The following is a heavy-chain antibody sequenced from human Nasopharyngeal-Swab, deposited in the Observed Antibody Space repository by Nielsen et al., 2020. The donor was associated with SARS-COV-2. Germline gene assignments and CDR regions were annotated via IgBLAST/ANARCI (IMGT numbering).Heavy chain of an antibody. D-gene: IGHD5-18*01. CDR1: GDSISSYY. CDR3: ARHSTGYSNWAPRSYFDF. J-gene: IGHJ4*01. V-gene: IGHV4-59*08. CDR2: IYYTGRT. Sequence: SETLSLTCTVSGDSISSYYWSWIRQPPGEGLEWIGHIYYTGRTNYNPSPKSRLTISKDTSKNQFSLRLNSVTAADTAVYYCARHSTGYSNWAPRSYFDFWGHGTLVTVSA.